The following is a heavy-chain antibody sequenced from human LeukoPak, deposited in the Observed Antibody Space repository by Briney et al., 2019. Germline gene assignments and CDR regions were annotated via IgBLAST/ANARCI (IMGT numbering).Heavy chain of an antibody. D-gene: IGHD1-26*01. J-gene: IGHJ5*02. CDR1: GYTFTSYA. Sequence: ASVKVSCKASGYTFTSYAMNWVRQAPGQGLEWMGWINTNTGNPTYAQGFTGRFVFSLDTSVSTAYLQISSLKAEDTAVYYCAREGGRGSRVVGNWFDPWGQGTLVTVSS. CDR2: INTNTGNP. CDR3: AREGGRGSRVVGNWFDP. V-gene: IGHV7-4-1*02.